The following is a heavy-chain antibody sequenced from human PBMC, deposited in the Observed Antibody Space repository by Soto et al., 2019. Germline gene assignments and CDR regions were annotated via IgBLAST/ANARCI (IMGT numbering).Heavy chain of an antibody. CDR3: AREETTVTTVYYGMDV. CDR1: GFTFSSYG. J-gene: IGHJ6*02. V-gene: IGHV3-33*01. Sequence: PGGSLRLSCAASGFTFSSYGMHWVRKAPGKGLEWVAVIWYDGSNKYYADSVKGRFTISRDNSKNTLYLQMNSLRAEDTAVYYCAREETTVTTVYYGMDVWGQGTTVTV. CDR2: IWYDGSNK. D-gene: IGHD4-17*01.